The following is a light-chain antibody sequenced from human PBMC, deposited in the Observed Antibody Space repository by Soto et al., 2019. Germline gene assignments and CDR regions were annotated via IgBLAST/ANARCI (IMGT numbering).Light chain of an antibody. CDR2: GAS. Sequence: EIVMTQSPATLSVSPGERATLSCRASQSLSSNLAWYQQKPGQAPRLLIYGASTRATGIPARFSGSGSGTEFTLTISSLQSEDFAVYSCQQYNNWPRTFGQGTKVEIK. CDR3: QQYNNWPRT. V-gene: IGKV3-15*01. J-gene: IGKJ1*01. CDR1: QSLSSN.